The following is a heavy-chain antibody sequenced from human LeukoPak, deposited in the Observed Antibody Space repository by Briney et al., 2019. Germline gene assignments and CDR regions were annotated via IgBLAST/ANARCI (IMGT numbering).Heavy chain of an antibody. J-gene: IGHJ6*02. D-gene: IGHD3-22*01. CDR1: GDSVSINSAA. Sequence: SPTLSLTFAISGDSVSINSAAWNWVRQSPSRGLEWLGSTYYRSKWYNDYAVSVKSRITINPDTSKNQFSLQLNSVTPEDTAVYYCAKDTTYYYDSNAMDVWGQGTTVTVSS. CDR2: TYYRSKWYN. CDR3: AKDTTYYYDSNAMDV. V-gene: IGHV6-1*01.